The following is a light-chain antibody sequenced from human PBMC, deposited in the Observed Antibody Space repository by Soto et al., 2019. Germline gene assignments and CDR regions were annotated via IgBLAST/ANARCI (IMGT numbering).Light chain of an antibody. CDR3: QQRSKWRT. Sequence: EVVLTQSPATLSLSPGDRAALSCKASQSVHNFLAWYQQKPGPAPSLLIYDESKRATGIPARFSGSGFGTDYTLTISSIEPEDFAVYYCQQRSKWRTFGQGTKVDIK. CDR1: QSVHNF. CDR2: DES. J-gene: IGKJ1*01. V-gene: IGKV3-11*01.